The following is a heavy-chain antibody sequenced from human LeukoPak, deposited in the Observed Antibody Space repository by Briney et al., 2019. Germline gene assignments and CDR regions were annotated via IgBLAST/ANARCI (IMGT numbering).Heavy chain of an antibody. CDR3: GWVRFGSDPR. V-gene: IGHV3-53*01. Sequence: GGSLRLSCEVPGFIASSNSTIWVRQAPGKGLEWVSLIYSHGSTHYADSVRGRFTISRDSSRGTVYLQLNTVRVEDTAVYCCGWVRFGSDPRWGQGSLVTVSS. D-gene: IGHD3-10*01. CDR2: IYSHGST. J-gene: IGHJ1*01. CDR1: GFIASSNS.